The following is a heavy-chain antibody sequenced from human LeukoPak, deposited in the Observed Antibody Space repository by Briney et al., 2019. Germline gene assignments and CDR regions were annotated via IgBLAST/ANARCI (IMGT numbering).Heavy chain of an antibody. CDR2: IYYIGTT. V-gene: IGHV4-59*13. CDR1: GGSISSYF. J-gene: IGHJ6*03. D-gene: IGHD3-10*01. Sequence: PSETLSLTCTVSGGSISSYFWSWIRQSPGKELEYIGYIYYIGTTNYNPSLNSRVTISIDTSKNQFFLRLSSVTAADTAVYYCARVYDGSGSYYDSYYYYMDVWGKGTTVTVSS. CDR3: ARVYDGSGSYYDSYYYYMDV.